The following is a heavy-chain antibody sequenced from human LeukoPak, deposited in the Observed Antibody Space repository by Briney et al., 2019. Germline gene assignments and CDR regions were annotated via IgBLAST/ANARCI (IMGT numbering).Heavy chain of an antibody. V-gene: IGHV4-59*01. Sequence: PSETLSLTCTVSGGSISNYYWSWIRQPPGKGLEWIGYIYYSGSTNYNPSLKSRVTISVDTSKNQFSLKLSSVTAADTAVYYCARDMPGFYDSSGYYADAFDIWGQGTMVTVSS. J-gene: IGHJ3*02. D-gene: IGHD3-22*01. CDR3: ARDMPGFYDSSGYYADAFDI. CDR2: IYYSGST. CDR1: GGSISNYY.